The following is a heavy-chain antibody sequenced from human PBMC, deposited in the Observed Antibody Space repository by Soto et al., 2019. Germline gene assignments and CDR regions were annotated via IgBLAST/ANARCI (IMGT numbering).Heavy chain of an antibody. Sequence: GGSLRLSCAASGFTFSSSAISWVRQAPGKGLEWVSAVSANGQGIYYADSVRGRFTISRDNSKNTVFLHMNSLRAEDTAVYYCAKELYSSSAGWFDPWGQGTLVTVSS. V-gene: IGHV3-23*01. CDR3: AKELYSSSAGWFDP. J-gene: IGHJ5*02. D-gene: IGHD6-6*01. CDR2: VSANGQGI. CDR1: GFTFSSSA.